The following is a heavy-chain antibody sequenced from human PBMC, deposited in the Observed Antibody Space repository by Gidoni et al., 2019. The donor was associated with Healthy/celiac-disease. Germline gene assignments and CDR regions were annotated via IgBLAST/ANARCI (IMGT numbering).Heavy chain of an antibody. CDR1: GYSISSGYY. D-gene: IGHD3-10*01. CDR2: IYHSGST. J-gene: IGHJ6*03. CDR3: ATRSGFEYYYYYMDV. V-gene: IGHV4-38-2*02. Sequence: QVQLQESGPGLVKPSETLSLTCTVSGYSISSGYYWGWIRQPPWKGLGWIGSIYHSGSTYYNPSLKSRVTISVDTSKNQFSLKLSSVTAADTAVYYCATRSGFEYYYYYMDVWGKGTTVTVSS.